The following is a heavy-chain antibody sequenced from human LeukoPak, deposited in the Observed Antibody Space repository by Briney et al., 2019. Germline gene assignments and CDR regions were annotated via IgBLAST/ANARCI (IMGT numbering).Heavy chain of an antibody. V-gene: IGHV1-18*04. D-gene: IGHD2-21*02. CDR3: ARGPYCGGDCYPGFDY. Sequence: ASVKVSCKASGYTFTSYGISWVRQAPGQGLEWMGWISAYNGNTNYAQKLQGRVTMTTDTSTSTAYMELRSLRPDDTAVYYCARGPYCGGDCYPGFDYWGQGTLVTVSS. CDR2: ISAYNGNT. J-gene: IGHJ4*02. CDR1: GYTFTSYG.